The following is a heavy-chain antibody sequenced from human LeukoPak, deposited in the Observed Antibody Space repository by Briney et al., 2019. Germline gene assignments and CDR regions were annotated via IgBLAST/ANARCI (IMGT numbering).Heavy chain of an antibody. CDR1: GYTFSNFG. V-gene: IGHV1-18*01. J-gene: IGHJ6*03. CDR2: ISAYNGNT. CDR3: ARYYYYYYYMDV. Sequence: GASVKVSCKASGYTFSNFGISWVRQAPGQGLEWMGWISAYNGNTNYAQSLQGRVTLTTDTSTSMAYMDLRSLRSDDTAVYYCARYYYYYYYMDVWGKGTTVTVSS.